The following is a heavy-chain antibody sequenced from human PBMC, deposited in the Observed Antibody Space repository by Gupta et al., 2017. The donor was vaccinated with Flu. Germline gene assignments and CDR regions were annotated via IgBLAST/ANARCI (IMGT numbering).Heavy chain of an antibody. V-gene: IGHV1-69*01. J-gene: IGHJ6*02. CDR3: ARGYLGYCSSTSCPHAKTYGMDV. CDR2: IIPIFGTA. Sequence: QATGQGLEGMGGIIPIFGTAHYSQKFQGRVTITADESTSTAYMELSSLRSEDTAVYYCARGYLGYCSSTSCPHAKTYGMDVWGQGTTVTVSS. D-gene: IGHD2-2*01.